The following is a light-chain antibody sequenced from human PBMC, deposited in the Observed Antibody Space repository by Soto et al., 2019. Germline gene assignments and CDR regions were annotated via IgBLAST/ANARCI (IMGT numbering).Light chain of an antibody. CDR1: QTIITF. J-gene: IGKJ1*01. V-gene: IGKV1-5*03. CDR2: KAS. Sequence: DIQITQSHSTLSGSVGDRFTITCRASQTIITFLAWYQQKPGKAPKLLIYKASTLKSGVPSRFSGSGSGTEFTLTISSLQPDDFATYYCQHYNSYSEAFGQGTKVDIK. CDR3: QHYNSYSEA.